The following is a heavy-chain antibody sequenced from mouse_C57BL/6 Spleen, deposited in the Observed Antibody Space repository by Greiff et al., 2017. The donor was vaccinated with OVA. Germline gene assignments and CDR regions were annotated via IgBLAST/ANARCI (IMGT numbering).Heavy chain of an antibody. CDR3: ARGTTVVATYPGAY. J-gene: IGHJ3*01. V-gene: IGHV1-72*01. CDR2: IDPNSGGT. CDR1: GYTFTSYW. D-gene: IGHD1-1*01. Sequence: VQLQQPGAELVKPGASVKLSCKASGYTFTSYWMHWVKQRPGRGLEWIGRIDPNSGGTKYNEKFKSKATLTVDKPSSTAYMQLSSLTSEYSAVYYCARGTTVVATYPGAYWGQGTLVTVSA.